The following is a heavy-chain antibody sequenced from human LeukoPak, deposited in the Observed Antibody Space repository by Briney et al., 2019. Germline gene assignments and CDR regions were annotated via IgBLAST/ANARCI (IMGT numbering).Heavy chain of an antibody. CDR1: GFTFSSYW. J-gene: IGHJ4*02. Sequence: GGSLRLSCAASGFTFSSYWMSWVRQAPGKGLEWVANIKQDGSEKYYVDSVKGRFTISRDNAKNSLHLQMNSLRAEDTAVYYCARLSDSSGTPRSDYWGQGTLATVSS. V-gene: IGHV3-7*03. CDR3: ARLSDSSGTPRSDY. D-gene: IGHD3-22*01. CDR2: IKQDGSEK.